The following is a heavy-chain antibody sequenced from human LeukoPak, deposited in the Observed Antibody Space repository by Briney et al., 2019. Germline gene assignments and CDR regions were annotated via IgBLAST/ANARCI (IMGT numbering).Heavy chain of an antibody. J-gene: IGHJ5*02. CDR3: ARLPRNKKRLAWFDP. Sequence: ASVKVSCKASGYTFTSYGISWVRQAPGQGLEWMGWISAYNGNTNYAQKLQGRVTMTTDTSTSTAYMELRSLRSDDTAVYYCARLPRNKKRLAWFDPWGQGILVTVSS. D-gene: IGHD1/OR15-1a*01. V-gene: IGHV1-18*01. CDR2: ISAYNGNT. CDR1: GYTFTSYG.